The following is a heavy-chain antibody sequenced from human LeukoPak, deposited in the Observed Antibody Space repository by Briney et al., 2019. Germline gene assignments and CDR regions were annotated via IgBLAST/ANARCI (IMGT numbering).Heavy chain of an antibody. Sequence: ASVKVSCKASGYTFTSYAMHWVRQAPGQRLEWMGWINAGNGNTKYSQKFQGRVTITRDTSASTAYMELSSLGSEDTAVYYCARVLGLILSVLGYWGQGTLVTVSS. CDR3: ARVLGLILSVLGY. CDR2: INAGNGNT. J-gene: IGHJ4*02. V-gene: IGHV1-3*01. D-gene: IGHD2-15*01. CDR1: GYTFTSYA.